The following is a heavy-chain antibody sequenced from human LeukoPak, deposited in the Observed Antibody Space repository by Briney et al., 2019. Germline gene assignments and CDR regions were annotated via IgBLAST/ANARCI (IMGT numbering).Heavy chain of an antibody. V-gene: IGHV1-46*01. J-gene: IGHJ4*02. CDR1: GYTFTSYY. D-gene: IGHD3-22*01. CDR3: AREGKYYYDSSGYPDY. CDR2: INPSGGST. Sequence: GASVKGSCKASGYTFTSYYMHSVRQAPGQGLEWMGIINPSGGSTSYAQKFQGRVTMTRDMSTSTVYMELSSLRSEDTAVYYCAREGKYYYDSSGYPDYWGQGTLATVSS.